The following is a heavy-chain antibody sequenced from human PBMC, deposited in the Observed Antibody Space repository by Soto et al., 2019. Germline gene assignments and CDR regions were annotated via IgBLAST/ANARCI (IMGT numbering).Heavy chain of an antibody. J-gene: IGHJ4*02. CDR3: ARGGTSSGYNY. V-gene: IGHV1-2*02. CDR2: INPNDDGT. CDR1: GYTFTDNY. Sequence: QVQLVQSGAEVRKPGASVKVSCKASGYTFTDNYIHWVRQGPGQGLEWMGWINPNDDGTNYARKFQGRVTMSRETSISTAYMELSRLRSDDTAVYYCARGGTSSGYNYWGQGTLVTVSS. D-gene: IGHD5-18*01.